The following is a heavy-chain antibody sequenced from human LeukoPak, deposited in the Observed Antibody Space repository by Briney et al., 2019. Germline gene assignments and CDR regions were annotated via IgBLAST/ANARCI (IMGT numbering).Heavy chain of an antibody. D-gene: IGHD3-22*01. CDR1: GGSISSSSYY. CDR3: ARESDYYDRRRLFDY. J-gene: IGHJ4*02. CDR2: IYYSGST. V-gene: IGHV4-39*02. Sequence: SETLSLTCTVSGGSISSSSYYWGWIRQPPGKGLEWIGSIYYSGSTYYNPSLKSRVTISVDTSKNQFSLKLSSVTAADTAVYYCARESDYYDRRRLFDYWGQGTLVTVSS.